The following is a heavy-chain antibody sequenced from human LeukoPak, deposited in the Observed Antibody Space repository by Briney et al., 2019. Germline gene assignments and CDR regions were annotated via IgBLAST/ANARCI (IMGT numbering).Heavy chain of an antibody. V-gene: IGHV1-2*02. CDR1: GYTFTGYY. Sequence: AASVKVSCKASGYTFTGYYMHWVRQAPGQGLEWMGWINPNSGGTNYAQKFQGRVTMTRDTSISTAYMELSRLRSDDTAVYYCARGFNGLSTAALSLWGQGTLVTVSS. CDR3: ARGFNGLSTAALSL. D-gene: IGHD2-8*01. CDR2: INPNSGGT. J-gene: IGHJ1*01.